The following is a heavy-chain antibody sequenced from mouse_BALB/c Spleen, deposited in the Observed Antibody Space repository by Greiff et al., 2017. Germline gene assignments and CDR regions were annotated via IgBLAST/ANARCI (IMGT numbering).Heavy chain of an antibody. D-gene: IGHD2-2*01. J-gene: IGHJ4*01. V-gene: IGHV2-9*02. CDR2: IWAGGST. Sequence: VQRVESGPGLVAPSQSLSITCTVSGFSLTSYGVHWVRQPPGKGLEWLGVIWAGGSTNYNSALMSRLSISKDNSKSQVFLKMNSLQTDDTAMYYCARDEGYDSPYAMDYWGQGTSVTVSS. CDR3: ARDEGYDSPYAMDY. CDR1: GFSLTSYG.